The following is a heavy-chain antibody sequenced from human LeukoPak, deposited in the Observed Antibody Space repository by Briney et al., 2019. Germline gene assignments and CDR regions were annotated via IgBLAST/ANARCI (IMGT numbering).Heavy chain of an antibody. CDR3: ARGLCGGDCYSD. V-gene: IGHV3-48*03. J-gene: IGHJ4*02. D-gene: IGHD2-21*02. CDR1: GFTFSGYE. Sequence: AGGSLRLSCAASGFTFSGYEMNWVRQAPGKGLEWVSYISSSGSTIYYADSVKGRFTISRDNAKNSLYLQMNSLRAEDTAAYYCARGLCGGDCYSDWGQGTLVTVSS. CDR2: ISSSGSTI.